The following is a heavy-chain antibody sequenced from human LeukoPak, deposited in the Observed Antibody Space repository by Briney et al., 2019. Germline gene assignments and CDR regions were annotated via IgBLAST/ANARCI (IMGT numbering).Heavy chain of an antibody. CDR2: ISGSGGST. CDR1: GFTFSSYA. J-gene: IGHJ4*02. V-gene: IGHV3-23*01. CDR3: AKDPLQLWLYYFDY. D-gene: IGHD5-18*01. Sequence: GGPLRLSCAASGFTFSSYAMSWVRQAPGKGLEWVSAISGSGGSTYYADSVKGRFTISRDNSKNTLYLQMNSLRAEDTAVYYCAKDPLQLWLYYFDYWGQGTLVTVSS.